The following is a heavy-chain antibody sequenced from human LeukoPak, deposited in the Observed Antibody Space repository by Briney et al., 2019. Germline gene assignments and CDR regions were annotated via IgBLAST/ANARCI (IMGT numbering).Heavy chain of an antibody. Sequence: GGSLRLSCAASGFTSSYYDFHWVRQAPGKGLQWVSSISSTTTYIYYADSLKGRFTISRDNTRNSLYLQMNSLTAEDTAVYYCAREWPDAFDIWGQGTMVTVSS. CDR1: GFTSSYYD. CDR2: ISSTTTYI. CDR3: AREWPDAFDI. J-gene: IGHJ3*02. V-gene: IGHV3-21*01. D-gene: IGHD5-24*01.